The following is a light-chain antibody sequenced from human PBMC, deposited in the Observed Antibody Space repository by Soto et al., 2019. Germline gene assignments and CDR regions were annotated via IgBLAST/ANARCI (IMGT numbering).Light chain of an antibody. CDR2: GAS. J-gene: IGKJ5*01. CDR1: QNVSSRY. V-gene: IGKV3-20*01. CDR3: QQYGSSPIT. Sequence: EIVFTQSPGTLSLSPGERATLSCRASQNVSSRYLAWYQQKSSQAPRLLIYGASSRATGIPDRFSGSGSGTDFTLTISRLEPEDFAVYFCQQYGSSPITFGQGTRLEIK.